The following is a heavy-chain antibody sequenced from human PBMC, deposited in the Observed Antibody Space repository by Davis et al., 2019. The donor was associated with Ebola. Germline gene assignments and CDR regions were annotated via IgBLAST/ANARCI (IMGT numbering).Heavy chain of an antibody. CDR2: INHSGST. V-gene: IGHV4-34*01. CDR1: GGSFSGYY. Sequence: MPSETLSLTCAVYGGSFSGYYWSWIRQPPGKGLEWIGEINHSGSTNYNPSLKSRVTISVDTSKNQFSLKLSSVTAADTAVYYCARDSGWGIYNPFDYWGQGTLVTVSS. D-gene: IGHD5-12*01. CDR3: ARDSGWGIYNPFDY. J-gene: IGHJ4*02.